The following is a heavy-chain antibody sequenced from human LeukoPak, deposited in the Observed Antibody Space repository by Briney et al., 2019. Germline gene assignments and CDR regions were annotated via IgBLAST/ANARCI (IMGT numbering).Heavy chain of an antibody. Sequence: NPGGSLRLSCAASGFTFSSYSVNWVRQAPGKELEWVSSISSSSIYIYYADPVKGRFTISRDNAKKSLYLEMNSLRAEDTAVYYCARELSSPLDVFRYSSSLMACGPGDWGQGTLVTVSS. CDR1: GFTFSSYS. CDR2: ISSSSIYI. D-gene: IGHD6-13*01. J-gene: IGHJ1*01. CDR3: ARELSSPLDVFRYSSSLMACGPGD. V-gene: IGHV3-21*01.